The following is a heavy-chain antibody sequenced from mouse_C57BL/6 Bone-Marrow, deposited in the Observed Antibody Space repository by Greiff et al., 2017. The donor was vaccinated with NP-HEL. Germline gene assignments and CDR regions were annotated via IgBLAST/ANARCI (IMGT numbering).Heavy chain of an antibody. J-gene: IGHJ3*01. CDR1: GFTFSSYT. V-gene: IGHV5-9*01. D-gene: IGHD1-1*01. Sequence: EVKLEESGGGLVKPGGSLKLSCAASGFTFSSYTMSWVRQTPEKRLEWVATISGGGGNTYYPDSVKGRFTISRDNAKNTLYLQMSSLRSEDTALYYCARHDGSSYERFAYWGQGTLVTVSA. CDR2: ISGGGGNT. CDR3: ARHDGSSYERFAY.